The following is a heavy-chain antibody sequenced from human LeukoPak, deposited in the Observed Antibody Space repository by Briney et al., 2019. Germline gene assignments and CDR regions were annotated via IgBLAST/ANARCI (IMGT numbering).Heavy chain of an antibody. CDR2: ISAYNGDT. J-gene: IGHJ4*02. CDR1: GYTFTNYG. D-gene: IGHD3-16*01. CDR3: ARDNPYYYVY. Sequence: SVKVSCKTSGYTFTNYGMSWLRQAPGQGLEWMGWISAYNGDTKYLQSLQGRVTMTTDTSTSTVYMELRSLRSDDTAVYYCARDNPYYYVYWGQGTLVTVSS. V-gene: IGHV1-18*01.